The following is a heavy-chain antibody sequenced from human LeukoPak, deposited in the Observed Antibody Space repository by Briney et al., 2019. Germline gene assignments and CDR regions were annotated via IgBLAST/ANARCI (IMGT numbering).Heavy chain of an antibody. J-gene: IGHJ4*02. CDR2: INSDGSST. Sequence: PGGSLRLSCAASGFTFGSYWMHWVRQAPGKGLVWVSRINSDGSSTSYADSVKGRFTISRDNAKNTLYLQMNSLRAEDTAVYYCASLGVIAVAGRVGRGDDYWGQGTLVTVSS. V-gene: IGHV3-74*01. CDR3: ASLGVIAVAGRVGRGDDY. CDR1: GFTFGSYW. D-gene: IGHD6-19*01.